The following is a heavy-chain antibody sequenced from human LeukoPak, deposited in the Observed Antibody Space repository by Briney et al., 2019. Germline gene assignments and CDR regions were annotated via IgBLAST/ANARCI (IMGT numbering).Heavy chain of an antibody. D-gene: IGHD2-15*01. V-gene: IGHV1-2*04. CDR3: ARASSTEGYCSGGSCFPYYYYGMDV. Sequence: ASVKVSCKASEYTFTGYYMHWVRQAPGQGLEWMGWINPNSGGTNYAQKFQGWVTMTRDTSISTAYMELSRLRSDDTAVYYCARASSTEGYCSGGSCFPYYYYGMDVWGQGTTVTVSS. CDR1: EYTFTGYY. J-gene: IGHJ6*02. CDR2: INPNSGGT.